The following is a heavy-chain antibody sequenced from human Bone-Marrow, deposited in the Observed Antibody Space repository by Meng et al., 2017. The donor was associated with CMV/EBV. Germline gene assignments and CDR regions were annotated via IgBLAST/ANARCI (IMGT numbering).Heavy chain of an antibody. D-gene: IGHD4-17*01. V-gene: IGHV1-24*01. CDR1: GYTLTELS. CDR3: ATAWTTVTGSRYYYGMDV. CDR2: FDPEDGET. J-gene: IGHJ6*02. Sequence: SVKVSCKVSGYTLTELSRPWVRQAPGKGLEWMGGFDPEDGETIYAQKFQGRVTMTEDTSTDTAYMELSSLRSEDTAVYYCATAWTTVTGSRYYYGMDVWGQGTTVTVSS.